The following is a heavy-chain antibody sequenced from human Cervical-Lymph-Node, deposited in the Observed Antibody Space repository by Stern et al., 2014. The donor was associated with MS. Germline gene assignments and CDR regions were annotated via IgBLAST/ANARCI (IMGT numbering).Heavy chain of an antibody. Sequence: QVQLVQSGAEVKKPGASVKVSCKASGYLFTRYWIHWVRQAPGQGLECVGIIKPRYGDTIYAQKLEGRVTMTRDSSTSTVYMELTNLRFEDTAVYYCARLEGVTASWNYWGQGTLLTVSS. D-gene: IGHD2-21*02. CDR2: IKPRYGDT. J-gene: IGHJ4*02. CDR3: ARLEGVTASWNY. CDR1: GYLFTRYW. V-gene: IGHV1-46*04.